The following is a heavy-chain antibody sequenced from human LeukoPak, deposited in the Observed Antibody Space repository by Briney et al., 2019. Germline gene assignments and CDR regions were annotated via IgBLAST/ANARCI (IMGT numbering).Heavy chain of an antibody. V-gene: IGHV3-21*01. CDR3: ARARCCSSTSCYGDFDY. J-gene: IGHJ4*02. CDR1: GFTFSSYS. Sequence: GGSLRLPCAASGFTFSSYSMNWVRQAPGKGLEWVSSISSSSTYIYYADSVKGRFTISRDNAKNSLYLQMNSLRAEDTAVYYCARARCCSSTSCYGDFDYWGQGTLVTVSS. D-gene: IGHD2-2*01. CDR2: ISSSSTYI.